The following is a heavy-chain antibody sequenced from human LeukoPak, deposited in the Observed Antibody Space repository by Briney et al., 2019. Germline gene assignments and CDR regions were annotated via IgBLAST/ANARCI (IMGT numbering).Heavy chain of an antibody. V-gene: IGHV1-69*10. Sequence: SVKVSCKASGGTFSSYTISWVRQAPGQGLEWMGGIIPILGIANYAQKFQGRVTITADKSTSTAYMELSSLRSEDTAVYYCARGRDGYNPQVLDYWGQGTLVTVSS. CDR1: GGTFSSYT. D-gene: IGHD5-24*01. CDR3: ARGRDGYNPQVLDY. CDR2: IIPILGIA. J-gene: IGHJ4*02.